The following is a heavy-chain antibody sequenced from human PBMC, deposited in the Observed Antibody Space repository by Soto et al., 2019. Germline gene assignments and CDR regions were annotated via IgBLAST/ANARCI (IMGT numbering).Heavy chain of an antibody. CDR2: ISGGGGTS. CDR3: AKEGTSGLYYFDY. J-gene: IGHJ4*02. Sequence: PGGSLRLACAVSGFTFSNYAISWVRQAPGKGLEWVSIISGGGGTSYYADYVKGRFTISRDNSRNTLYLQMNSLRAGDSAKYYCAKEGTSGLYYFDYWGPGTLVTVSS. D-gene: IGHD6-19*01. V-gene: IGHV3-23*01. CDR1: GFTFSNYA.